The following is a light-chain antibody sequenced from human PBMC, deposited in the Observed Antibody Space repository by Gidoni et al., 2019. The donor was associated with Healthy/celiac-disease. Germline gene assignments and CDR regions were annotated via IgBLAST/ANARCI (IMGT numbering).Light chain of an antibody. CDR2: QDS. J-gene: IGLJ3*02. Sequence: SYELTQPPSVSVSPGQTASITCSGDKLGDKYACWYQQKPGQSPVRVIYQDSKRPSWIPARFSGSTSGNTATLTISGTQAMDEADYYCQAWDSSTASNWVFGGGTKLTVL. CDR3: QAWDSSTASNWV. V-gene: IGLV3-1*01. CDR1: KLGDKY.